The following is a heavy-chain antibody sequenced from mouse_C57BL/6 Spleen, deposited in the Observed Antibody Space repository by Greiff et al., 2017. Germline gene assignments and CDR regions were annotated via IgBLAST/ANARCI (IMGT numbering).Heavy chain of an antibody. CDR3: ARWQLTGTGGY. CDR1: GYTFTDYN. CDR2: INPNNGGT. J-gene: IGHJ2*01. V-gene: IGHV1-22*01. D-gene: IGHD4-1*01. Sequence: EVKLMESGPELVKPGASVKMSCKASGYTFTDYNMHWVKQSHGKSLEWIGYINPNNGGTSYNQKFKGKATLTVNKSSSTAYMELRSLTSEDSAVYYCARWQLTGTGGYWGQGTTLTVSS.